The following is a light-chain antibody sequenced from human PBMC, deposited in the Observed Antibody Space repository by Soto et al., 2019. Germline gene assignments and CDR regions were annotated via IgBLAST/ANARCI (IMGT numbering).Light chain of an antibody. CDR1: QSVSSSY. CDR2: GAS. Sequence: EIVLTQSPGTLSLSPGERATLSCRASQSVSSSYLAWYQQKPGQAPRRLIYGASSRATGIPDRFSGSGSGTDFTLTISRLEPEDFAVYYCQQYGSSGTFGQGTKV. CDR3: QQYGSSGT. J-gene: IGKJ1*01. V-gene: IGKV3-20*01.